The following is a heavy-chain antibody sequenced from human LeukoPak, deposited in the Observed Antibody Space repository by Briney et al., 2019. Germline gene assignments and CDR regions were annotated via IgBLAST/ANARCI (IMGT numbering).Heavy chain of an antibody. J-gene: IGHJ5*02. Sequence: ASVKVSCKASGYTFTSYGISWVRQAPGQGLEWMGWISAYNGNTNYAQKLQGRVTMTTDTSTSTGYMELRSLRSDDTAVYYCARERGDCSSTSCCGWFDPWGQGTLVTVSS. CDR1: GYTFTSYG. CDR2: ISAYNGNT. CDR3: ARERGDCSSTSCCGWFDP. V-gene: IGHV1-18*01. D-gene: IGHD2-2*01.